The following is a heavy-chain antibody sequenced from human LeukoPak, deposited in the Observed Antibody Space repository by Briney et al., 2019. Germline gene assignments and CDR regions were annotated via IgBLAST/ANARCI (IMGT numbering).Heavy chain of an antibody. Sequence: GASVKVSCKASGYTFTSYGISWVRQAPGQGLEWMGWISAYKGNTNYAQKFQDRVTMTTDTSTSTAYMDLRSLRSDETAVYYCARGFRDSSGYSNSAIDYWGQGTLVTVSS. CDR3: ARGFRDSSGYSNSAIDY. CDR2: ISAYKGNT. J-gene: IGHJ4*02. V-gene: IGHV1-18*01. D-gene: IGHD3-22*01. CDR1: GYTFTSYG.